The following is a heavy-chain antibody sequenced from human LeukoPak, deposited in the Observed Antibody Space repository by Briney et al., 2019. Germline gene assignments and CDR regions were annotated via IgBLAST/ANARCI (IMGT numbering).Heavy chain of an antibody. D-gene: IGHD3-22*01. Sequence: SETLSLTCAVYGGSSSGFSWSWIRQPPGKGLEWIGEINHSGSANYNASLKSRDTMSGDTSKKQFSLKLSSVTAADTAVYYCARMDNSGYYPTRSFDIWGQGTMVTVSS. V-gene: IGHV4-34*01. CDR3: ARMDNSGYYPTRSFDI. J-gene: IGHJ3*02. CDR1: GGSSSGFS. CDR2: INHSGSA.